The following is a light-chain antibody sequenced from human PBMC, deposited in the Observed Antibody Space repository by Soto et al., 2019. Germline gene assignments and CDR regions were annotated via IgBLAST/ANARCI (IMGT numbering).Light chain of an antibody. CDR1: SSDVGGYNY. CDR3: SSYTNSSTLEGYV. J-gene: IGLJ1*01. V-gene: IGLV2-14*01. Sequence: QSALTQPASVSGSPGQSITISCTGTSSDVGGYNYVSWYQQHPGKAPKLMIYEVSNRPSGVSNRFSGSKSGNTASLTISGLQAEDEADYYCSSYTNSSTLEGYVFGTGTKVTVL. CDR2: EVS.